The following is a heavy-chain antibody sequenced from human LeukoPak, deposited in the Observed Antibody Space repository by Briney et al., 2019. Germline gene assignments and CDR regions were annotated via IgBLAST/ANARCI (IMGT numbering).Heavy chain of an antibody. Sequence: PGGSLRLSCAASRFTFSSYAMSWVRQAPGKGLEWVSAISGSGGSTYYADSVKGRFTISRDNSKNTLYLQMNSLRAEDTAVYYCAKSSSGWYWHFDYWGQGTLVTVSS. J-gene: IGHJ4*02. CDR3: AKSSSGWYWHFDY. V-gene: IGHV3-23*01. CDR2: ISGSGGST. CDR1: RFTFSSYA. D-gene: IGHD6-19*01.